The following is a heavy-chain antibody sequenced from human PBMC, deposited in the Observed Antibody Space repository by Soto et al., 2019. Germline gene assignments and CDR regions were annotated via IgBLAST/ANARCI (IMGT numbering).Heavy chain of an antibody. CDR2: IHYTGSS. Sequence: QLQLQESGPGLVKPSETLSLTCPVSGGSISGYYWSWLRQPPGKGLEWIAFIHYTGSSNSNPSLTSRVTISVATSKNQFSLKLSSVTAADTAVYYCARHSNEYRKSLDSWGQGTLVTVSS. D-gene: IGHD5-18*01. CDR1: GGSISGYY. J-gene: IGHJ5*02. CDR3: ARHSNEYRKSLDS. V-gene: IGHV4-59*08.